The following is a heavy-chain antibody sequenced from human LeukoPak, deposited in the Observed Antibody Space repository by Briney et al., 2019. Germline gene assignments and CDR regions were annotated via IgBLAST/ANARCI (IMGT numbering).Heavy chain of an antibody. D-gene: IGHD2-21*01. CDR3: AKDPYRVIVATGNYLDP. Sequence: GGSLRLSCAASGFTVSSNYMSWVRQAPGKGLEWVSVIYSGGSTYYADSVKGRFTISRDNSKNTLYLQMNSLRAEDTAVYYCAKDPYRVIVATGNYLDPWGQGTLVTVSS. CDR1: GFTVSSNY. CDR2: IYSGGST. V-gene: IGHV3-53*01. J-gene: IGHJ5*02.